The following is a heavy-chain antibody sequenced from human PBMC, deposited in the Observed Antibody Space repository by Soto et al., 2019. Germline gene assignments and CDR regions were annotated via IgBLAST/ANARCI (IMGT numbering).Heavy chain of an antibody. CDR2: IRAYNGNT. V-gene: IGHV1-18*01. J-gene: IGHJ6*02. CDR3: ARDLPAIDV. Sequence: QVQLVQSGAEVKKPGASVKFSCKASGYTFTSYGISWARQAPGQGLEWMGWIRAYNGNTNYAQKLQGRVTMTTATSTSTAYMEQRSVRSDATAVYYCARDLPAIDVWGQGTTVTVSS. CDR1: GYTFTSYG.